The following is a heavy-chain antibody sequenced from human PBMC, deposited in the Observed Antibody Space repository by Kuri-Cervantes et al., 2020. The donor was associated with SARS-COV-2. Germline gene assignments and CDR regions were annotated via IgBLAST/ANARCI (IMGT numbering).Heavy chain of an antibody. J-gene: IGHJ4*02. CDR2: ISYDGSNK. V-gene: IGHV3-30-3*01. D-gene: IGHD3-22*01. CDR3: ARDGYDSSGYYLDY. Sequence: GESLKISCAAFGFTFSSYAMHWVRQAPGKGLEWVAVISYDGSNKYYADSVKGRFTISRDNSKNTLYLQMNSLRAEDTAVYYCARDGYDSSGYYLDYWGQGTLVTVSS. CDR1: GFTFSSYA.